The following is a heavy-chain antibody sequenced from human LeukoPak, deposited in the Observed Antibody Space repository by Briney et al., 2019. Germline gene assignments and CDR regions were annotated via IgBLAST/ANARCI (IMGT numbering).Heavy chain of an antibody. V-gene: IGHV7-4-1*02. CDR1: GYTFTSYA. Sequence: ASVKVSCKASGYTFTSYAMNWVRQAPGQGLELMGWINTNSGNVTYAQGSTGRFVFSLDTSVSTAYLQISSLKAEDTAVYYCARDYTLTLGTTTYFQHWGQGTLVTVSS. CDR2: INTNSGNV. D-gene: IGHD1-7*01. J-gene: IGHJ1*01. CDR3: ARDYTLTLGTTTYFQH.